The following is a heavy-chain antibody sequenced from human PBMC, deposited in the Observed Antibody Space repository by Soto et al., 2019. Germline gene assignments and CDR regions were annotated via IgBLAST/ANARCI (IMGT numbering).Heavy chain of an antibody. D-gene: IGHD6-6*01. CDR2: ISSSSSYI. J-gene: IGHJ4*02. V-gene: IGHV3-21*01. CDR1: GFTFSSYS. CDR3: ARAQAARPGSFDY. Sequence: EVQLVESGGGLVKPGGSLRLSCAASGFTFSSYSMNWVRQAPGKGLEWVSSISSSSSYIYYADSVKGRFTISRDNAKNSLYLQMNSLRAEDSAVYYCARAQAARPGSFDYWGQGTLVTVSS.